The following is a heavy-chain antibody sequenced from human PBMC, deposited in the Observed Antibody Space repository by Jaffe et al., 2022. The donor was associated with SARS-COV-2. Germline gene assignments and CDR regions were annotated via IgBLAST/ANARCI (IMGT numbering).Heavy chain of an antibody. Sequence: QVQLVESGGDLVKPGGSLRISCAASGFTFNDHYLSWVRQAPGKGLEWVAYISGSGGAIYYADSVKGRFTISRDNAKNSVFLQMNSLRVEDTAVYYCARHSYSYGSGLTRTFDFWGQGTLVTVSS. CDR1: GFTFNDHY. CDR3: ARHSYSYGSGLTRTFDF. V-gene: IGHV3-11*01. D-gene: IGHD3-10*01. CDR2: ISGSGGAI. J-gene: IGHJ4*02.